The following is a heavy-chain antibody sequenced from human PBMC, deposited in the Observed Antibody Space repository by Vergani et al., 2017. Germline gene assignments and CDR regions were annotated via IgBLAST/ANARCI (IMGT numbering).Heavy chain of an antibody. V-gene: IGHV3-23*04. Sequence: VQLVESGGGVVQPGGSLRLSCVASGFPFSSHGMSWVRQTPGKGPEWVSCISSGGDYTYYSDSVKGRFSVSRDNSKNTLYLQINSLRAEDAAVYFCAKIRVVARWAFDIWGRGTMVTVSS. J-gene: IGHJ3*02. CDR3: AKIRVVARWAFDI. CDR2: ISSGGDYT. CDR1: GFPFSSHG. D-gene: IGHD3-22*01.